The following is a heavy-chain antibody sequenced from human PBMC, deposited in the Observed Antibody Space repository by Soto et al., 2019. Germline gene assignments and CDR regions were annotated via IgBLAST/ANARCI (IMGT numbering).Heavy chain of an antibody. Sequence: ASVKVSCKASGGTFSSYAISWVRQAPGQGLEWMGGIIPIFGTANYAQKFQGRVTITADESTSTVYMELSSLRAEDTAVYYCARDLVAGWLRYYYGMDFWGQGTTVTVSS. CDR1: GGTFSSYA. CDR3: ARDLVAGWLRYYYGMDF. CDR2: IIPIFGTA. D-gene: IGHD6-19*01. V-gene: IGHV1-69*13. J-gene: IGHJ6*02.